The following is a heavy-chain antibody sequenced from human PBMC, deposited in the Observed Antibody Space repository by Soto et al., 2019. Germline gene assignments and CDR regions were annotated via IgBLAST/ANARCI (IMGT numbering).Heavy chain of an antibody. CDR3: CIVAGDGIAYAGGFGEFYFDY. J-gene: IGHJ4*02. CDR2: IHYSGST. CDR1: GGSISSGDYY. D-gene: IGHD3-10*01. Sequence: QVQLQESGPGLVKPSQTLSLTCTVSGGSISSGDYYWSWIRQPPGNGLEWIGYIHYSGSTYYNPSLKSRVTESIYTSKNQCSLKLRAATAAAEAVYYCCIVAGDGIAYAGGFGEFYFDYWGRGTLVTDSS. V-gene: IGHV4-30-4*01.